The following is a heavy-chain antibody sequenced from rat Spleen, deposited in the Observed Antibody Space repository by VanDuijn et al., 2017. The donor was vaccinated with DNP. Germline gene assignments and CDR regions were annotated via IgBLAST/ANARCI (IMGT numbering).Heavy chain of an antibody. Sequence: QVQLKESGPGLVQSSQTLSLTCTVSGFSLTNYNVHWVRQPTGKGLELMGIIWRGGSTDYNSALKSRLSISRDTSKSQVLLKMNSLQTADTAMYFCARGGEYYGFLHHYFDYWGQGVMVTVSS. D-gene: IGHD1-6*01. CDR3: ARGGEYYGFLHHYFDY. J-gene: IGHJ2*01. V-gene: IGHV2-30*01. CDR2: IWRGGST. CDR1: GFSLTNYN.